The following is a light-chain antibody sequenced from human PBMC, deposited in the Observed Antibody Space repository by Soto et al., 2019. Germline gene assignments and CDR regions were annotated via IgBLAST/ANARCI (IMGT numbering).Light chain of an antibody. V-gene: IGKV3-20*01. CDR2: DAS. J-gene: IGKJ1*01. CDR3: QQCATSPRT. CDR1: QTVTNNY. Sequence: EIVLTQSPGTLSLSPWERATLFCRASQTVTNNYLAWYQQKPGQAPRLLVDDASSMATGIPDRFSGSGSGTDFTLTINSVEPEDFAVYYCQQCATSPRTFGQGTKVEIK.